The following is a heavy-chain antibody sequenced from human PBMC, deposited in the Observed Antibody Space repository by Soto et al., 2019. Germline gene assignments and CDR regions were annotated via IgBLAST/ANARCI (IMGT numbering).Heavy chain of an antibody. J-gene: IGHJ4*02. CDR3: TGDKALNNAAIGMAY. CDR2: IIPFGSIT. V-gene: IGHV1-69*04. Sequence: QVQLVQSGAEVKKPGSSVKVSCKVSGGTFSSYIVNWVRQAPGQGLEWMGRIIPFGSITNYAQRYEGRVTFTADKSATTAYIELNGLTSEDTAVYFCTGDKALNNAAIGMAYWGPGTLVTVSS. CDR1: GGTFSSYI. D-gene: IGHD6-25*01.